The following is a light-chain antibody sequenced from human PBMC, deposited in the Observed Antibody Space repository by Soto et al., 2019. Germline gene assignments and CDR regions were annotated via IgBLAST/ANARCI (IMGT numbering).Light chain of an antibody. J-gene: IGKJ2*01. CDR3: QQYNSYSLYT. Sequence: DIKMPHFPSPLSAPLGDEFPLICRASQSIVSWLAWYQQKPGKAPKLLIYDASSLESGVPSRFSGSGSGTEFTLTISSLQPDDFATYYCQQYNSYSLYTFGQGTKLEIK. V-gene: IGKV1-5*02. CDR2: DAS. CDR1: QSIVSW.